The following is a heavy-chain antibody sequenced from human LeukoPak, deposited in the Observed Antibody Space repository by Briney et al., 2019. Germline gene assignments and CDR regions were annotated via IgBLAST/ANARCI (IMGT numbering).Heavy chain of an antibody. CDR1: GFIFSSYA. J-gene: IGHJ4*02. CDR2: ISGNGGST. V-gene: IGHV3-23*01. Sequence: GGSLRLSCAASGFIFSSYAMTWVRQAPGKGLECVSAISGNGGSTYYADSVKGRFTVSRDNAKNSLYLQMNSLRAEDTAVYYCARDESSGSTYYFDYWGQGTLVTVSS. D-gene: IGHD3-22*01. CDR3: ARDESSGSTYYFDY.